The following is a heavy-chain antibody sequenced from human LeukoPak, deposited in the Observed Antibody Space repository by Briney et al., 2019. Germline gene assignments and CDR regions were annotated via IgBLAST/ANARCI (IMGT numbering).Heavy chain of an antibody. V-gene: IGHV4-31*03. J-gene: IGHJ5*02. D-gene: IGHD6-19*01. CDR1: GGSISSGGYY. Sequence: SETLSLTCTVSGGSISSGGYYWSWIRQHPGKGLEWIGYIYYSGSTYYNPSLKSRVTISVDTSKNQFSLKLSSVTAADTAVYYCARESIAVAGTEPDWFDPWGQGTLVTVSS. CDR2: IYYSGST. CDR3: ARESIAVAGTEPDWFDP.